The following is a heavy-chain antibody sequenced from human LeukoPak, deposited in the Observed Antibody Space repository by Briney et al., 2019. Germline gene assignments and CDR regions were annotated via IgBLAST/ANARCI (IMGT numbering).Heavy chain of an antibody. V-gene: IGHV3-9*03. J-gene: IGHJ3*02. CDR1: GFTFDDYA. D-gene: IGHD4-23*01. Sequence: PGGSLRLSCAASGFTFDDYAMHWVRQAPGKGLEWVSGISWNSGSIGYADSVKGRFTISRDNAKNSLYLQMNSLRAEDMALYYCAKGGRWFGYGGDRGAFDIWGQGTMVTVSS. CDR3: AKGGRWFGYGGDRGAFDI. CDR2: ISWNSGSI.